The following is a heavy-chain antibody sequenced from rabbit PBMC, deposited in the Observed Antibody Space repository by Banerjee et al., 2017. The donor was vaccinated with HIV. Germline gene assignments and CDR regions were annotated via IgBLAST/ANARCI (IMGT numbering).Heavy chain of an antibody. J-gene: IGHJ4*01. D-gene: IGHD7-1*01. CDR2: FDAGSSGNT. Sequence: QEQLQESGGGLVQPEGSLTLTCTASGFSFSSSYYIYWVRQAPGKGLEWIACFDAGSSGNTYYASWANGRFTISKTSSTTVTLQMTSLTVADTAIHFCARDGYGGYGPFNLWGPGTLVTVS. V-gene: IGHV1S45*01. CDR3: ARDGYGGYGPFNL. CDR1: GFSFSSSYY.